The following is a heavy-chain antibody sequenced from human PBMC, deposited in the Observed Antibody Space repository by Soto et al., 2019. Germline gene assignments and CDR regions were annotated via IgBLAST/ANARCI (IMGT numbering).Heavy chain of an antibody. V-gene: IGHV1-18*04. CDR1: GYTFTSYG. J-gene: IGHJ6*02. Sequence: ASVKVSCKASGYTFTSYGISWVRQAPGQGLEWMGWISAYNGNTNYAQKLQGRVTMTTDTSTSTAYMELRSLGSDDTAVYYCARDFVLTGYYTDYYYGMDVWGQGTTVTVSS. D-gene: IGHD3-9*01. CDR3: ARDFVLTGYYTDYYYGMDV. CDR2: ISAYNGNT.